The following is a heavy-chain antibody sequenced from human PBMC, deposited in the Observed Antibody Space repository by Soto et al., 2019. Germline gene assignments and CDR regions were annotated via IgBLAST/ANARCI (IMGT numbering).Heavy chain of an antibody. D-gene: IGHD2-15*01. J-gene: IGHJ3*02. CDR2: ISGSGGST. CDR3: AKDLYLSREDIVVVVAPDDAFDI. Sequence: GGSLRLSCAASGFTFSSYAMSWVRQAPGKGLEWVSAISGSGGSTYYADSVKGRFTISRDNSKNTMYLQMNSLRAEDTAVYYCAKDLYLSREDIVVVVAPDDAFDIWGQGTMVTVSS. CDR1: GFTFSSYA. V-gene: IGHV3-23*01.